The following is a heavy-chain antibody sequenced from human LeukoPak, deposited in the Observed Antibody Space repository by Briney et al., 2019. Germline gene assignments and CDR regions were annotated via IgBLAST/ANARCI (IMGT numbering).Heavy chain of an antibody. D-gene: IGHD3-22*01. V-gene: IGHV1-2*02. J-gene: IGHJ5*02. CDR3: ARAKLRAIVGVKTNWFDP. CDR1: GYIFTDYY. Sequence: GASVKVSCKASGYIFTDYYIHWLRQAPGQGPEWMGWINPNSGGTKYAQRFQGRVTMTRDTSISTAYMELSRLTFDDTSLYYCARAKLRAIVGVKTNWFDPWGQGTQVTVSS. CDR2: INPNSGGT.